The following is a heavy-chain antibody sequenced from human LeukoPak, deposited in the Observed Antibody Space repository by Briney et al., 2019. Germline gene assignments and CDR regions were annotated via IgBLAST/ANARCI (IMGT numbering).Heavy chain of an antibody. D-gene: IGHD3-3*01. Sequence: GGSLRLSCAASGFTFSSYAMSWVRQAQGKGLEWVSAISGSGGSTYYADSVKGRFTISRDNSKNTLYLQMNSLRAEDTAVYYCAKDYEEPIALDAFDIWGQGTMVTVSS. J-gene: IGHJ3*02. CDR1: GFTFSSYA. CDR2: ISGSGGST. CDR3: AKDYEEPIALDAFDI. V-gene: IGHV3-23*01.